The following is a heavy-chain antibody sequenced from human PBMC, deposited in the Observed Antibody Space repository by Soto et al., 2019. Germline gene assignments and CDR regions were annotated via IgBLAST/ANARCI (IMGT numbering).Heavy chain of an antibody. CDR3: APDYDFTFDY. D-gene: IGHD3-3*01. CDR1: GYTSSHFG. CDR2: MNFYNGDA. V-gene: IGHV1-18*01. J-gene: IGHJ4*02. Sequence: QVHLVQSGGEVKMPGASVKVSCKAFGYTSSHFGISWVRQAPGQGLEWVGWMNFYNGDANYGPNFQDRVTMTKDTSTSTAYMDMRGLRSDDTAVYYCAPDYDFTFDYWGQGTLITVAS.